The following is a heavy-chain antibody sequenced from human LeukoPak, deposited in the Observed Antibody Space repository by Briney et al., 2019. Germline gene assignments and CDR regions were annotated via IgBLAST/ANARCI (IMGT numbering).Heavy chain of an antibody. Sequence: GASVKVSCKASGYTFTGYYMHWVRQAPGQGLEWMGWINPNSGGTNYAQKFQGRVTMTRDTSISTAYMELSRLRSDDTAVYYCARAGYCGDGGCRGGSAFDVWGQGTMVTVSS. D-gene: IGHD2-15*01. J-gene: IGHJ3*01. CDR2: INPNSGGT. CDR1: GYTFTGYY. CDR3: ARAGYCGDGGCRGGSAFDV. V-gene: IGHV1-2*02.